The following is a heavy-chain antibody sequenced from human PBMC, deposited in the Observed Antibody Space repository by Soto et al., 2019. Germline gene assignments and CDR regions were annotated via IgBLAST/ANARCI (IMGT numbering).Heavy chain of an antibody. D-gene: IGHD5-18*01. V-gene: IGHV3-23*01. CDR1: GFTFSSYA. J-gene: IGHJ3*02. CDR2: ISGSGGST. Sequence: GGSLRLSCAASGFTFSSYAMSWVRQAPGKGLEWVSAISGSGGSTYYADSVKGRFTISRDNSKNTLYLQMNSLRAEDTAVYYCAKDPLPPIQLWGNDAFDIWGQGTMVTVSS. CDR3: AKDPLPPIQLWGNDAFDI.